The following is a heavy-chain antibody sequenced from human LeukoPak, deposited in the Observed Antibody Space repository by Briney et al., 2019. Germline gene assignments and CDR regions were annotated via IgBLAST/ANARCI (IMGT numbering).Heavy chain of an antibody. J-gene: IGHJ4*02. CDR1: GVSISSYY. V-gene: IGHV4-59*01. CDR2: IYYTGST. Sequence: PSETLSLTCTVSGVSISSYYWSWIRQPPGKGLECIGYIYYTGSTNYNPSLKSRVTISVDTSKNQFSLKLSSVTAADTAVYYCARVPSGWVDYWGQGTLVTVSS. CDR3: ARVPSGWVDY. D-gene: IGHD6-19*01.